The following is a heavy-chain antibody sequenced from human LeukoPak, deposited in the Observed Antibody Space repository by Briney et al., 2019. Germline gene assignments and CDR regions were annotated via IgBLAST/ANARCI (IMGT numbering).Heavy chain of an antibody. CDR3: ARLPGIAAAGTGIFDY. V-gene: IGHV4-61*02. CDR1: GGSISSGSYY. CDR2: IYTSGST. D-gene: IGHD6-13*01. J-gene: IGHJ4*02. Sequence: PSQTLSLTCTVSGGSISSGSYYWSWIRQPAGKGLEWIGRIYTSGSTNYNPSLKSRVTISVDTSKNQFSLKLSSVTAADTAVYYCARLPGIAAAGTGIFDYWGQGTLVTVSS.